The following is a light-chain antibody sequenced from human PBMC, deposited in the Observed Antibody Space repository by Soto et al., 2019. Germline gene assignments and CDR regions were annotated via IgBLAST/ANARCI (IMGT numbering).Light chain of an antibody. CDR1: QGIRND. CDR3: LQDYKYPWT. V-gene: IGKV1-6*01. Sequence: AIQMTQSPSSLSASVGDRVTITCRASQGIRNDLGWYQQKPGKAPKLLIYAASSLQSGVPSRFSGSGSGADFTLTIRSLQPEDFATYYCLQDYKYPWTFGQGTKVEIK. CDR2: AAS. J-gene: IGKJ1*01.